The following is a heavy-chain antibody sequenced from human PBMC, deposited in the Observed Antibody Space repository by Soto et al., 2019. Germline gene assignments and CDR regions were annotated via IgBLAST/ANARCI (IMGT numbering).Heavy chain of an antibody. CDR1: XXXXTSYG. CDR2: ISAYNGNT. CDR3: ARXGYYDXSGYRSDFDY. D-gene: IGHD3-22*01. V-gene: IGHV1-18*01. Sequence: QVQLVQSGAEVKKPGASVKVXXXXXXXXXTSYGXXWXRXAXGXGLEWMGWISAYNGNTNYAQKLQGRVTMTTDTSTSTAYMELRSLRSDDTAVYYCARXGYYDXSGYRSDFDYWGQGTLVTVSS. J-gene: IGHJ4*02.